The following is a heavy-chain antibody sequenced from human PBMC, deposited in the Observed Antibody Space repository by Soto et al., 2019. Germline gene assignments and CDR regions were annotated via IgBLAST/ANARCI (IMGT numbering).Heavy chain of an antibody. D-gene: IGHD6-13*01. CDR2: IYSGGST. Sequence: GGSLRLSCAASGFTVSSNYMSWVRQAPGKGLEWVSVIYSGGSTYYADSVKGRFTISRDNSKNTLYLQMNNLRAEDTAVYYCAKEDGGSCYCFAPGGRGPLVPVSS. J-gene: IGHJ5*02. CDR3: AKEDGGSCYCFAP. V-gene: IGHV3-66*01. CDR1: GFTVSSNY.